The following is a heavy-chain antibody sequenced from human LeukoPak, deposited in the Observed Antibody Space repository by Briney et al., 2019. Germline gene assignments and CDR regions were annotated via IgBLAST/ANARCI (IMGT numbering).Heavy chain of an antibody. D-gene: IGHD2-2*01. J-gene: IGHJ3*02. Sequence: PSETLSLTCAVSGASISSYFWGWIRQPPGKGLEWIGYIYYSGSPNYSPSLKSRVTISVDTSKNQFSLKLSSVTAADTAVYYCARDNFRSSALAFDIWGQGTMVTVSS. CDR1: GASISSYF. CDR2: IYYSGSP. V-gene: IGHV4-59*12. CDR3: ARDNFRSSALAFDI.